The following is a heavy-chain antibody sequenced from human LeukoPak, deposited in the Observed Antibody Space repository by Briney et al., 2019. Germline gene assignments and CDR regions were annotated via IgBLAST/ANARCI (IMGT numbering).Heavy chain of an antibody. Sequence: PVKVSCKASGGTFSSYAISWVRQAPGQGLEWMGGIIPIFGTANYAQKFQGRVTITTDESTSTAYMELSSLRSEDTAVYYCARAATGTTSRVWFDPWGQGTLVTVSS. J-gene: IGHJ5*02. CDR2: IIPIFGTA. V-gene: IGHV1-69*05. CDR3: ARAATGTTSRVWFDP. D-gene: IGHD1-1*01. CDR1: GGTFSSYA.